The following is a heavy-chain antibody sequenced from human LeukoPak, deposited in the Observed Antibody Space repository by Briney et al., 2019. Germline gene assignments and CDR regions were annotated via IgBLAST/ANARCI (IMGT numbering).Heavy chain of an antibody. J-gene: IGHJ4*02. CDR1: GFTFSGSA. CDR2: IRSKANSYAT. CDR3: TRRSSRGRCGGDCYSDY. Sequence: GGSLKLSCAASGFTFSGSAMHWVRQASGKGLEWVGRIRSKANSYATAYAASVKGRFTISRDDSKNTAYLQMNSLKTEDTAVYYRTRRSSRGRCGGDCYSDYWGQGTLVTVSS. V-gene: IGHV3-73*01. D-gene: IGHD2-21*02.